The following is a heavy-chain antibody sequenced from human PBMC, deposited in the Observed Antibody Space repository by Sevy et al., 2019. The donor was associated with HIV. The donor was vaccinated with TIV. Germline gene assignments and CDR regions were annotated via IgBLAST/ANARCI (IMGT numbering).Heavy chain of an antibody. CDR2: IFYSGSP. V-gene: IGHV4-39*01. CDR3: ARHVTYDGSGVGTFDI. D-gene: IGHD3-3*01. Sequence: SETLSLTCTVSSGSISSSGDYYWGWIRQPPGKGLQWIGSIFYSGSPYYSPSLKSRVTISLDTPKNQFSLKLSSVTTADTAVYYCARHVTYDGSGVGTFDIWGQGTVVTVSS. CDR1: SGSISSSGDYY. J-gene: IGHJ3*02.